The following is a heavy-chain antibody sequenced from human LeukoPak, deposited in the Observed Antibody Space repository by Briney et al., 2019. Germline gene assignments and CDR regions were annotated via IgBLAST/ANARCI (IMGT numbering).Heavy chain of an antibody. CDR2: INPNSGGT. V-gene: IGHV1-2*02. J-gene: IGHJ4*02. Sequence: ASVTVSCKASGYTFTGYYMHWVRQAPGQGLEWMGWINPNSGGTNYAQKFQGRVTMTRDTSISTAYMELSRLRSDDTAVYYCARQYYDFWSGYYTAYYFDYWGQGTLVTVSS. CDR3: ARQYYDFWSGYYTAYYFDY. D-gene: IGHD3-3*01. CDR1: GYTFTGYY.